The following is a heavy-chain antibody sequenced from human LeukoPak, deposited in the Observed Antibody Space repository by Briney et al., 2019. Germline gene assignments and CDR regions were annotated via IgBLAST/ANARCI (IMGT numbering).Heavy chain of an antibody. D-gene: IGHD2-2*01. CDR3: ARGPVIVVAPAGMYL. CDR2: INTNTGNP. V-gene: IGHV7-4-1*02. CDR1: GHSFTSYA. Sequence: ASVKVSCKASGHSFTSYAMNWVRQAPGQGLEWMGWINTNTGNPTYAQGFTGRFVFSLDTSVNTAYLQISSLKAEDTAVYYCARGPVIVVAPAGMYLWGQGTLVTVSS. J-gene: IGHJ4*02.